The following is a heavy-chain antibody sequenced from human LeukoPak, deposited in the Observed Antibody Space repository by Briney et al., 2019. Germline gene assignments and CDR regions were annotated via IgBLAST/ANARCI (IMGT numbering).Heavy chain of an antibody. CDR1: GGSFSGYY. Sequence: SETLSLTCAVYGGSFSGYYWSWIRQPPGKGLEWIGSIYYSGSTYYNPSLKSRVTISVDTSKNQFSLRLSSMTAADTAVYYCARTLRYSSSSYFDYWGQGTLVTVSS. J-gene: IGHJ4*02. CDR2: IYYSGST. V-gene: IGHV4-34*01. D-gene: IGHD6-6*01. CDR3: ARTLRYSSSSYFDY.